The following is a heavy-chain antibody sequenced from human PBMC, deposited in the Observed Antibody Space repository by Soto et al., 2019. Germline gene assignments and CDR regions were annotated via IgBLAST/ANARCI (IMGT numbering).Heavy chain of an antibody. J-gene: IGHJ4*02. CDR3: ARGQLRYFDWLTTQFDY. V-gene: IGHV1-69*13. CDR2: IIPIFGTA. Sequence: GALVKVSCKASGGTFSSYAISWVRQAPGQGLEWMGGIIPIFGTANYAQKFQGRVTITADESTSTAYMELSSLRSEDTAVYYCARGQLRYFDWLTTQFDYWGQGTLVTVSS. D-gene: IGHD3-9*01. CDR1: GGTFSSYA.